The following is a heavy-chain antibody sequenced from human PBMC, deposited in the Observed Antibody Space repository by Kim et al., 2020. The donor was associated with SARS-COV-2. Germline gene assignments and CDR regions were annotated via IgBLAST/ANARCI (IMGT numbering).Heavy chain of an antibody. CDR3: AKGSWIASAGTSRLNWFDP. D-gene: IGHD6-13*01. J-gene: IGHJ5*02. CDR1: GFTFSSYS. Sequence: GGSLRLSCAASGFTFSSYSMNWVRQAPGKGLEWVSSISSSSSYIYYADSVNGRFTISRDNAKNSLYLQMKSLRAEDTAVYYCAKGSWIASAGTSRLNWFDPWGQGTLVTVSS. V-gene: IGHV3-21*01. CDR2: ISSSSSYI.